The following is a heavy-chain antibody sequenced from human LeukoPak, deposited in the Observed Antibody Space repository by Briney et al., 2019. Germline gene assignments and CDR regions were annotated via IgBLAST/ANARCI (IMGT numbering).Heavy chain of an antibody. J-gene: IGHJ3*02. CDR1: GHTFTGYY. D-gene: IGHD3-10*01. V-gene: IGHV1-2*02. CDR3: ARNIWFGESADAFDI. Sequence: ASVKVSCKASGHTFTGYYVHWVRQAPGQGLEWMGWINPNSGGTNYAQKFQGRVTMTRDKSIRTAYMELSRLTSDDTAVYYCARNIWFGESADAFDIWGQGTMVTVSS. CDR2: INPNSGGT.